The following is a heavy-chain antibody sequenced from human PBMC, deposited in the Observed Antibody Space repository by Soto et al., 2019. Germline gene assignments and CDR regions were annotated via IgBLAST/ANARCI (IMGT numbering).Heavy chain of an antibody. Sequence: EVQLLESGGGLVQAGGSLRLSCAASGFTFSSDGMSWVRQAPGKGLEWVSLITDNGGSTYYADSVKGRFTISRDNTKNTLFLQMNSLRAEDTAVYYCAKERATTTAFDYWGQGALVTVSS. V-gene: IGHV3-23*01. J-gene: IGHJ4*02. CDR1: GFTFSSDG. CDR2: ITDNGGST. CDR3: AKERATTTAFDY. D-gene: IGHD4-17*01.